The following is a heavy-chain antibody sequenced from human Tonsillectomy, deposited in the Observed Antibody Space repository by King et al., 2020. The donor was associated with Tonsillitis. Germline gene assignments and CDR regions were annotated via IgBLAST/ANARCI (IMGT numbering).Heavy chain of an antibody. J-gene: IGHJ3*02. CDR1: GYSFTTHW. V-gene: IGHV5-51*01. CDR3: ARALSPRDNAFQI. Sequence: VQLVESGAEVKKPGESLTISCKGSGYSFTTHWIGWVRQMPGKVLDYMGIVYPGDSDLRYNPSFQGQVTISADKSISTAYLQWSSLQASDTGMYYCARALSPRDNAFQIWGQGTMITVSS. CDR2: VYPGDSDL. D-gene: IGHD5-24*01.